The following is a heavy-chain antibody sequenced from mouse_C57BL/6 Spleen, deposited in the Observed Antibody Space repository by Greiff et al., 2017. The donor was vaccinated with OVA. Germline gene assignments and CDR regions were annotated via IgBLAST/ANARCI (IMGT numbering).Heavy chain of an antibody. D-gene: IGHD1-1*01. CDR3: TTEGTVVAGDY. J-gene: IGHJ2*01. Sequence: EVKLVESGAELVRPGASVKLSCTASGFNIKDDYMHWVKQRPEQGLEWIGWIDPENGDTEYASKFQGKATITADTSSNTAYLQLSSLTSEDTAVYYCTTEGTVVAGDYWGQGTTLTVSS. V-gene: IGHV14-4*01. CDR2: IDPENGDT. CDR1: GFNIKDDY.